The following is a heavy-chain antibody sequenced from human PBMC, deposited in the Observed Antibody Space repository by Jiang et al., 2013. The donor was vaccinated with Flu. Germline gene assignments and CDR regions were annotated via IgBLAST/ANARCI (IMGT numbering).Heavy chain of an antibody. J-gene: IGHJ3*02. CDR2: YHSGST. D-gene: IGHD2-8*01. V-gene: IGHV4-4*02. Sequence: YHSGSTNYNRPSKSRVTISVDKSKNQFSLKLSSVTAADTAVYYCARAQLKDIVLKSAFDIWGQGTMVTVSS. CDR3: ARAQLKDIVLKSAFDI.